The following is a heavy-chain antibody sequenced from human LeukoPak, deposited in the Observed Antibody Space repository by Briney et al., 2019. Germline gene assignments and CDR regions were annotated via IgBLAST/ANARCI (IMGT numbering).Heavy chain of an antibody. CDR1: GFTFSSYG. D-gene: IGHD4-17*01. J-gene: IGHJ3*02. V-gene: IGHV3-30*19. CDR2: ISYDGSNK. CDR3: ARPCTVTILLDAFDI. Sequence: PGGSLRLSCAASGFTFSSYGMHWVRQAPGKGLEWVAVISYDGSNKYYADSVKGRFTISRDNSKNTLYLQMNGLRAEDTAVYYCARPCTVTILLDAFDIWGQGTMVTVSS.